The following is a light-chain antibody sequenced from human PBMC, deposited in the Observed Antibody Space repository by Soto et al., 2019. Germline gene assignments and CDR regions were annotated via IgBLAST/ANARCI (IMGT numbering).Light chain of an antibody. CDR2: EVS. Sequence: QSVLTQPASVSGAPGQSITISCTGTSSDVGSYNLVSWYQQHPGKAPKLMIYEVSKRPSGVSNRFSGSKSCNTASLTISGLQAEDVADYYCCSYAGSSTYVSGTGTKATVL. J-gene: IGLJ1*01. V-gene: IGLV2-23*02. CDR3: CSYAGSSTYV. CDR1: SSDVGSYNL.